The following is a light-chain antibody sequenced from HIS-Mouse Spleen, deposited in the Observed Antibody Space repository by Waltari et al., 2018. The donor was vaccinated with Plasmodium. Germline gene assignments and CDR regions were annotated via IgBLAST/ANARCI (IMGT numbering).Light chain of an antibody. CDR3: QQRSNWPIT. CDR2: DAS. J-gene: IGKJ3*01. CDR1: QSVSSY. V-gene: IGKV3-11*01. Sequence: DIVLTPSPATLSLSPGDRATLPCRASQSVSSYLAWYQQKPGQAPRLLIYDASNRATGIPARFSGSGSGTDFTLTISSLEPEDFAVYYCQQRSNWPITFGPGTKVDIK.